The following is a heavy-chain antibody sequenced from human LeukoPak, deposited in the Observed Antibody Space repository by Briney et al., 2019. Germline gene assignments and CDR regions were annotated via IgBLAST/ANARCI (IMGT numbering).Heavy chain of an antibody. J-gene: IGHJ6*02. CDR2: IKQDGSDK. CDR1: GFIFSSYW. D-gene: IGHD2-2*01. V-gene: IGHV3-7*01. CDR3: ARAKYCSSINCWVPSGMDV. Sequence: PGGSLRLSCAASGFIFSSYWMSWVRQAPGKGLECVANIKQDGSDKYYVDSVKGRFTISRDNAKNSLYLQMNSLRAEDTAVYYCARAKYCSSINCWVPSGMDVWGQGTTVTVSS.